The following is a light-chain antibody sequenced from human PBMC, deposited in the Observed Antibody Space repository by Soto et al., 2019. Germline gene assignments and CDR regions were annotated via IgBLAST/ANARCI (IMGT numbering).Light chain of an antibody. CDR2: GAS. CDR1: QSIYNNY. V-gene: IGKV3-11*01. Sequence: ENVLTQSPGTLSLSPGEGATLSCRASQSIYNNYLAWYQQKPGQAPRLLISGASNRATGIPDRFSGSGSGTDFTLTISSLEPEDFAVYYCQQRNNWPPVTFGGGTKVDIK. J-gene: IGKJ4*01. CDR3: QQRNNWPPVT.